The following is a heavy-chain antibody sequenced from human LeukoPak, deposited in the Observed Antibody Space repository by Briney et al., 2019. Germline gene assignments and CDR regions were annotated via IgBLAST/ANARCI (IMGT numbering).Heavy chain of an antibody. CDR3: ARDLLRYYDSSGPNWFDP. D-gene: IGHD3-22*01. J-gene: IGHJ5*02. CDR1: GFTFSDYY. CDR2: ISSSGSTI. V-gene: IGHV3-11*01. Sequence: GGSLRLSCAASGFTFSDYYMSWIRQAPGKGLEWVSYISSSGSTIYYADSVKGRFTISRDNAKSSLYLQMNSLRAEDTAVYYCARDLLRYYDSSGPNWFDPWGQGTLVTVSS.